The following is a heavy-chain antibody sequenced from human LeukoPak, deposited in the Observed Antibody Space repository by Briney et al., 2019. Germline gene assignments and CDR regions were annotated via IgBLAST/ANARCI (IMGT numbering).Heavy chain of an antibody. J-gene: IGHJ4*02. D-gene: IGHD3-22*01. Sequence: GGTLRLSCAASGFTFSSYGMSWVRQAPGKGLEWVSFIYSGGNTYYADSVKGRFTISRDNSKNTVHLQMNSLRAEDTAMYYCARRAGDYSHPYDYWGQGTLVTVSS. V-gene: IGHV3-53*01. CDR3: ARRAGDYSHPYDY. CDR2: IYSGGNT. CDR1: GFTFSSYG.